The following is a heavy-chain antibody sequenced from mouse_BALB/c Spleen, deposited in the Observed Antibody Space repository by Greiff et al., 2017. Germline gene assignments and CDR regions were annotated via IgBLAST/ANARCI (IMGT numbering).Heavy chain of an antibody. CDR3: ARDHYRYDVWAMDY. V-gene: IGHV2-9*02. CDR1: GFSLTSYG. D-gene: IGHD2-14*01. J-gene: IGHJ4*01. CDR2: IWAGGST. Sequence: VKLKESGPGLVAPSQSLSITCTVSGFSLTSYGVHWVRQPPGKGLEWLGVIWAGGSTNYNSALMSRLSISKDNSKSQVFLKMNSLQTDDTAMYYCARDHYRYDVWAMDYWGQGTSGTVSS.